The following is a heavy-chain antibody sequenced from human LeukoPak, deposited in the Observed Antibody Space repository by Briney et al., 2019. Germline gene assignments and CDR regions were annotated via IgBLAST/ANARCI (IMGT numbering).Heavy chain of an antibody. CDR3: ARRGRCSSTSCRISHAFDI. V-gene: IGHV3-30*02. CDR1: GFTFSSYG. CDR2: IRYDGSNK. D-gene: IGHD2-2*01. J-gene: IGHJ3*02. Sequence: PGGSLRLSCAASGFTFSSYGMHWVRQAPGKGLEWVAFIRYDGSNKYYADSVKGRFTISRDNSKNTLYLQMNSLRAEDTAVYYCARRGRCSSTSCRISHAFDIWGQGTMVTVSS.